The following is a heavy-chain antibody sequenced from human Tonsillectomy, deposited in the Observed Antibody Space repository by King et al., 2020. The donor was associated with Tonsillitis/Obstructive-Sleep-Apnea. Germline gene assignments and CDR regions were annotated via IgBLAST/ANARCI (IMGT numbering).Heavy chain of an antibody. V-gene: IGHV4-31*03. D-gene: IGHD1-1*01. CDR1: GDSISSGGYY. CDR2: IYYSGTA. J-gene: IGHJ5*02. CDR3: VRAARRIQLESHTPYDH. Sequence: VQLQESGPGLVKPSQTLSLTCSVSGDSISSGGYYWTWIRHHPGKGLEWIGYIYYSGTAYYNPSFKSRVILSVDTSKNQFSLKLNSVTAADTAVYYCVRAARRIQLESHTPYDHWGDGVLVTVSS.